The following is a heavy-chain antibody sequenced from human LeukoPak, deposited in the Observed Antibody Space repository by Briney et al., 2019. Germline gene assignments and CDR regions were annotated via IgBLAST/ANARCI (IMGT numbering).Heavy chain of an antibody. J-gene: IGHJ4*02. CDR2: ISYDGSNK. D-gene: IGHD1-1*01. CDR3: ATGNEAAY. V-gene: IGHV3-30*03. CDR1: GFTFSSYG. Sequence: GGSLRLSCAASGFTFSSYGMHWVRQAPGKGLEWVAVISYDGSNKYYADSVKGRFTISRDNSKNTLYLQMNSLRAEDTAVYYCATGNEAAYWGQGTLVTVFS.